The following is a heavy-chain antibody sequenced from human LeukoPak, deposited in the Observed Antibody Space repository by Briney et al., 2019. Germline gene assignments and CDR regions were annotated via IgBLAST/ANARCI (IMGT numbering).Heavy chain of an antibody. CDR2: MNPKSGNT. Sequence: ASVKVSCKASGHTFTSYDINWVRQATGQGLEWMGWMNPKSGNTGYAQKFQGRVTITRNTSISTAYMEVSSLRYEDTAVYYCARRAVDNSYYYYMDVWGKGTTVTVSS. V-gene: IGHV1-8*01. J-gene: IGHJ6*03. D-gene: IGHD6-19*01. CDR1: GHTFTSYD. CDR3: ARRAVDNSYYYYMDV.